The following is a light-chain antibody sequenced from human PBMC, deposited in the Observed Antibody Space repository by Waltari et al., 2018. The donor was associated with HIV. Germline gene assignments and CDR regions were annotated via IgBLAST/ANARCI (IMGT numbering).Light chain of an antibody. V-gene: IGLV6-57*03. CDR1: SGSIASNS. J-gene: IGLJ3*02. CDR2: EDN. Sequence: NFMLTQPHSVSESPGKTVTISCTRSSGSIASNSVQCYQQRPGSAPTTVIYEDNQTPSGVPDRFSGSIDSSSNSASLTISGLKTEDEADYYCQSYDSSNRVFGGGTKLTVL. CDR3: QSYDSSNRV.